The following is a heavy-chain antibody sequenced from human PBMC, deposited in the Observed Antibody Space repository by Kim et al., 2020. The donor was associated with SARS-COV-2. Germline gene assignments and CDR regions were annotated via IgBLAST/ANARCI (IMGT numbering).Heavy chain of an antibody. J-gene: IGHJ4*02. CDR3: ARDRSYFSY. Sequence: GGNHYNPSLKSRVTISVDTSKNQFSLKLSSVTAADTAVYYCARDRSYFSYWGQGTLVTVSS. D-gene: IGHD1-26*01. V-gene: IGHV4-59*01. CDR2: GGN.